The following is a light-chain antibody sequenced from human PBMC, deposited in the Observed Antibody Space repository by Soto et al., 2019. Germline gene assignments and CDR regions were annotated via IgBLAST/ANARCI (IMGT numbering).Light chain of an antibody. Sequence: DIVMTQSPDSLAVSLGERATINCKSSQSVLSSSNNKNYLAWYQQKPGQSPKLLIYWASTREFGVPDRFSGSGSGTDFTLTISSLQAEDVAVYYCQQYYNTPFTFGPGTKVDIK. V-gene: IGKV4-1*01. CDR1: QSVLSSSNNKNY. CDR3: QQYYNTPFT. CDR2: WAS. J-gene: IGKJ3*01.